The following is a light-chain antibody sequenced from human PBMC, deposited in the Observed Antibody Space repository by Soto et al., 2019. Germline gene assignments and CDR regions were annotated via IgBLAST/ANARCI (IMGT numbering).Light chain of an antibody. CDR1: QRVSSN. CDR3: KQYNVWPLT. Sequence: EIVMTQSPATLSVSPGERATLSCRASQRVSSNLAWYQQKPGQTPKLLIYVASTRATGIPARFSGSGSGTEFTLTISSLQSEDFAVYYFKQYNVWPLTFGGGTKVECK. J-gene: IGKJ4*01. V-gene: IGKV3-15*01. CDR2: VAS.